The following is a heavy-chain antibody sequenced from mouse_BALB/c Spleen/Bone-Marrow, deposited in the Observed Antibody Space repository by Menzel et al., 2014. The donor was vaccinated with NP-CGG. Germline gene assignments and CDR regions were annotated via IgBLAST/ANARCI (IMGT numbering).Heavy chain of an antibody. J-gene: IGHJ3*01. D-gene: IGHD4-1*01. Sequence: EVQGVESGGGLVQVGGSMKLSCVASGFTFSNYWMNWVRQSPEKGLEWVAEIRLKSNNYATHYAESVKGRFTISRDDSKSSVYLQTNNLRGEDTGIYYCTTGFAYWGQGTLVTVSA. CDR1: GFTFSNYW. V-gene: IGHV6-6*02. CDR2: IRLKSNNYAT. CDR3: TTGFAY.